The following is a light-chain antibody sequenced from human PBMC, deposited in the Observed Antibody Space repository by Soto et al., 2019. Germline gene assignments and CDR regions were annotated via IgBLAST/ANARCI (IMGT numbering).Light chain of an antibody. CDR3: QQANSFPIT. CDR2: AAS. CDR1: QSISSW. J-gene: IGKJ5*01. V-gene: IGKV1-12*01. Sequence: DMQMTHSPSALSASVGDISTITCRASQSISSWLAWYQQKTGKAPKLMIYAASSLQSGVPSRFSGSGSGTDFNLTISSLQTEDFATYYCQQANSFPITFGQGTRLEIK.